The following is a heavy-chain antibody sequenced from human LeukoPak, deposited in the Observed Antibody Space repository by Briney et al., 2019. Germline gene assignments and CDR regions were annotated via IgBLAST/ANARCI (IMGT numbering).Heavy chain of an antibody. D-gene: IGHD6-13*01. Sequence: GGSLRLSCAASGFTFTSNAMSWVRQAPGKGLEWVSGISGSGRSTYYADSVKGRFTISRDNSKNTLYLQMNSLRAEDTAVYYCASYSSSWYFRDYWGQGTLVTVSS. CDR2: ISGSGRST. J-gene: IGHJ4*02. CDR1: GFTFTSNA. V-gene: IGHV3-23*01. CDR3: ASYSSSWYFRDY.